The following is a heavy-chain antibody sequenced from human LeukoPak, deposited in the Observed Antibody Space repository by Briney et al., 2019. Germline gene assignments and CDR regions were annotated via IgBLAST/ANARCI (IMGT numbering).Heavy chain of an antibody. V-gene: IGHV3-23*01. J-gene: IGHJ5*02. CDR3: AKDLSGATIPLGSA. D-gene: IGHD1-26*01. CDR2: ISGSGGST. Sequence: PGGSLRLSCAASGFTFSSYAMSWVRQAPGKGLEWVSAISGSGGSTYYADSVKGRFTISRDNSKNTLYLQMNSLRAEDTAVYYCAKDLSGATIPLGSAWGQGTLVTVSS. CDR1: GFTFSSYA.